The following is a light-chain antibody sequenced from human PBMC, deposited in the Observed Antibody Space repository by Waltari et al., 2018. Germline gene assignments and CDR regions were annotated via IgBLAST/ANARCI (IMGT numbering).Light chain of an antibody. CDR2: WAS. J-gene: IGKJ1*01. CDR3: QQHYTTPWT. Sequence: DIVMTQSPDSLAVSLGETSTINCQSSQTVLYSANNKNYLTWYQHKPGQPPKLLISWASIRESGVPDRVTGSGSGTDFTLTISSLQAEDVAVYYCQQHYTTPWTFGQGTKVEIK. V-gene: IGKV4-1*01. CDR1: QTVLYSANNKNY.